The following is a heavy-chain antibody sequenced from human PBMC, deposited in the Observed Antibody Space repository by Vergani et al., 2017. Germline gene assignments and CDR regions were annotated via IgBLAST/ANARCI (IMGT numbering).Heavy chain of an antibody. CDR2: VSHSGSP. D-gene: IGHD3-3*01. Sequence: QVQLQESGPRLVTPSETLSLTCTVSGYSISSGYNWGWIRQPPGKGLEWIGSVSHSGSPYYIPSLKRRVTISLDTSKNQFSLKLNSVTAADTAVYYCARRGPITLLVEYFDYWGQGTLVTVSS. V-gene: IGHV4-38-2*02. CDR3: ARRGPITLLVEYFDY. J-gene: IGHJ4*02. CDR1: GYSISSGYN.